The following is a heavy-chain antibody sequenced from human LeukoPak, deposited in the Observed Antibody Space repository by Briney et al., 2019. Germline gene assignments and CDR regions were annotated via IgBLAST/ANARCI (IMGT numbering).Heavy chain of an antibody. Sequence: KPSETPSLTCAVYGGSFSGYYWSWIRQPPGKGLEWIGEINHSGSTNYNPSLKSRVTISVDTSKNQFSLKLSSVTAADTAVYYCARGYSGYDPYFDYWGQGTLVTVSS. D-gene: IGHD5-12*01. CDR2: INHSGST. CDR3: ARGYSGYDPYFDY. V-gene: IGHV4-34*01. J-gene: IGHJ4*02. CDR1: GGSFSGYY.